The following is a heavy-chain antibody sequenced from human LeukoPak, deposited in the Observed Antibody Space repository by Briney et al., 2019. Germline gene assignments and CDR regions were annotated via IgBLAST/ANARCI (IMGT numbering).Heavy chain of an antibody. Sequence: PSETLSLTCTMSGGSTNSGSYYWGWIRQPPGKGLEWIGTFYYSGSTYYNPSLKSRVTISVDTSKNQFSLKLSSVTATDTSVYYCARGSREDRGSNRGYYIMDVWGQGTTVTVSS. CDR3: ARGSREDRGSNRGYYIMDV. D-gene: IGHD1-14*01. J-gene: IGHJ6*02. CDR1: GGSTNSGSYY. V-gene: IGHV4-39*01. CDR2: FYYSGST.